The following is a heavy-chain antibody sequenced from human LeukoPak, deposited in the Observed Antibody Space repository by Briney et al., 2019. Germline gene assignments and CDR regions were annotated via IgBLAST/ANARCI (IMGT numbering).Heavy chain of an antibody. J-gene: IGHJ3*01. CDR1: GGSISSYY. V-gene: IGHV4-59*08. D-gene: IGHD6-13*01. Sequence: SETLSLTCTVSGGSISSYYWSWIRQPPGKGLEWIGYIYYSGSTNYNPSLKSRVTISLDASKNQFSLKLSSVTAADTAVYYCAGHDGSSWYYAFDVWGQGTMVTVSS. CDR3: AGHDGSSWYYAFDV. CDR2: IYYSGST.